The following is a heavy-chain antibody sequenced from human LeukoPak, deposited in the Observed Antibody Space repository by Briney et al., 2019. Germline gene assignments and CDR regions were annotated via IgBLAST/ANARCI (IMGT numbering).Heavy chain of an antibody. CDR1: GGSISSSSYY. J-gene: IGHJ5*02. V-gene: IGHV4-39*07. CDR3: GRFGGAPPRRHNGSPP. CDR2: IYYSGST. D-gene: IGHD3-16*01. Sequence: SETLSLTCTVSGGSISSSSYYWGWIRQPPGKGLEWIGSIYYSGSTYYNPSLKSRVTISVDTSKNQFSLKLSSVTAADTAVYYCGRFGGAPPRRHNGSPPGGREPLAPVSS.